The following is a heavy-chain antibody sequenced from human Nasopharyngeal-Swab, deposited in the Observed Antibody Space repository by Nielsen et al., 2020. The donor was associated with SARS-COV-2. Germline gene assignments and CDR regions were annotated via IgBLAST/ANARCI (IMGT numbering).Heavy chain of an antibody. CDR2: INPSGGST. CDR3: ARDTQQLVWTPNWFDP. D-gene: IGHD6-13*01. J-gene: IGHJ5*02. CDR1: GYTFTSYY. V-gene: IGHV1-46*01. Sequence: ASVKVSCKASGYTFTSYYMHWVRQAPGQGLEWMGIINPSGGSTSYAQKFQGRVTMTRDTSTSTVYMELSSLRSEDTAVHYCARDTQQLVWTPNWFDPWGQGTLVTVSS.